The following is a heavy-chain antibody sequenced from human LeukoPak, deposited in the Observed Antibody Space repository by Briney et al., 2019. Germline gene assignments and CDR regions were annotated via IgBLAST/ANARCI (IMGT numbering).Heavy chain of an antibody. Sequence: SETLSLTCTVSGGSISSYYWSWIRQPPGKGLEWIGYIYYSGSTNYNPSLKSRVTISVDTSKNQFSLKLSSVTAADTAVYYCARGPVPYYDFWSGTPPSAFDIWGQGTMVTVSS. CDR2: IYYSGST. CDR1: GGSISSYY. J-gene: IGHJ3*02. V-gene: IGHV4-59*01. D-gene: IGHD3-3*01. CDR3: ARGPVPYYDFWSGTPPSAFDI.